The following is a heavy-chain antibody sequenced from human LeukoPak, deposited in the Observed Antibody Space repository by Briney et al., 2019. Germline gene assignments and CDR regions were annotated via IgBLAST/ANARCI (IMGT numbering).Heavy chain of an antibody. V-gene: IGHV3-43*02. CDR3: AKDGRWLKVGYSYHGVDV. CDR1: GFTFDDYA. CDR2: ISGDGGTT. J-gene: IGHJ6*02. Sequence: GGSLRLSCAASGFTFDDYAMHWVRQVPGKGQEWVSFISGDGGTTYYADSVKGRFTISRDNSKNYLYLQMNSLGTEDSALYYCAKDGRWLKVGYSYHGVDVWGQGTTVTVSS. D-gene: IGHD5-24*01.